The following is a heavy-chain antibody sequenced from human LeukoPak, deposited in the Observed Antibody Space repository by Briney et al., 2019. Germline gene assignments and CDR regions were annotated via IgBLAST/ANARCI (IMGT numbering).Heavy chain of an antibody. Sequence: PSETLSLTCSVSDGSINSDTYYWGWIRQPPGKGLEWIASIHPGGNTFYNPSLKSRVAISVDTSKNQFSLKLSSVTAADTAVYYCARNHYGEKYFQHWGQGTLVTVSS. V-gene: IGHV4-39*07. CDR2: IHPGGNT. J-gene: IGHJ1*01. D-gene: IGHD4-17*01. CDR3: ARNHYGEKYFQH. CDR1: DGSINSDTYY.